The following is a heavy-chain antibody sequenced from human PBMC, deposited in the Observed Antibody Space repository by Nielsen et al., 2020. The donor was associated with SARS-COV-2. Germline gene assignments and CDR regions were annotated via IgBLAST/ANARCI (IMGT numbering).Heavy chain of an antibody. V-gene: IGHV3-11*03. D-gene: IGHD4-11*01. CDR2: ISSSGDYT. Sequence: GESLKISCAASGFTFSDFYISWVRQAPGKGLQWVSYISSSGDYTNYADSMKGRFTISRDNAKNLLYLQMNSLRAEDTALYYCASGLLTTVTTGAMDVWGQGTTVTVSS. CDR3: ASGLLTTVTTGAMDV. J-gene: IGHJ6*02. CDR1: GFTFSDFY.